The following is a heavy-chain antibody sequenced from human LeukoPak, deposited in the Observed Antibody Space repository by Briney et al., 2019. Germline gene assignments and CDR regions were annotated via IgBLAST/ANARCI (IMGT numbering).Heavy chain of an antibody. Sequence: ASVKVSCEASGYTFTSYDINWVRQATGQGLEWMGWMNPNSGNTGYAQKFQGRVTMTRNTSISTAYMELSSLRSEDTAVYYCARVAAAAGDYYYYMDVWGKGTTVTVSS. D-gene: IGHD6-13*01. CDR1: GYTFTSYD. J-gene: IGHJ6*03. CDR2: MNPNSGNT. CDR3: ARVAAAAGDYYYYMDV. V-gene: IGHV1-8*01.